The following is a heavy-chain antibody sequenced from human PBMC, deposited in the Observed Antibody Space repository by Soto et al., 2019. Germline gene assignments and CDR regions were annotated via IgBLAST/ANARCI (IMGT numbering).Heavy chain of an antibody. CDR3: ARYMDV. J-gene: IGHJ6*03. CDR2: IYYSGST. V-gene: IGHV4-59*01. CDR1: GGSISSYY. Sequence: SETLSLTCTVSGGSISSYYWSWIRQPPGKGLEWIGYIYYSGSTYYNPSLKSRVTISVDTSKNQFSLKLSSVTAADTAVYYCARYMDVWGKGTTVTVSS.